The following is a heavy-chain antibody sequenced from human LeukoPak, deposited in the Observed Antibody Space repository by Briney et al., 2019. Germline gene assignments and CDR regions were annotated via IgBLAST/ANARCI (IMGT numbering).Heavy chain of an antibody. D-gene: IGHD4-17*01. CDR2: INHSGST. Sequence: PSETLSLTCAVYGGSFSGYYWSWIRQPPGKGLEWIGEINHSGSTNYNPSLKSRVTISVDTSKNQFSLKLSSVTAADTAVYYCARDADYGDYLDAFDIWGQGTMVTVSS. CDR3: ARDADYGDYLDAFDI. CDR1: GGSFSGYY. V-gene: IGHV4-34*01. J-gene: IGHJ3*02.